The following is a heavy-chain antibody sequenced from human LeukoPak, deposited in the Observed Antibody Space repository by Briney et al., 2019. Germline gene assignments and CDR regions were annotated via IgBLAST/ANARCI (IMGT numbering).Heavy chain of an antibody. Sequence: SVKVSCKASGGTFSSYAISWVRQAPGQGLEWMGGIIPIFGTANYAQKFQGRVTITADESTSTAYMELSSLRSEDTAVYYCASPPRLGWELQNDAFNIWGQGTMVTVSS. CDR3: ASPPRLGWELQNDAFNI. D-gene: IGHD1-26*01. CDR1: GGTFSSYA. CDR2: IIPIFGTA. V-gene: IGHV1-69*13. J-gene: IGHJ3*02.